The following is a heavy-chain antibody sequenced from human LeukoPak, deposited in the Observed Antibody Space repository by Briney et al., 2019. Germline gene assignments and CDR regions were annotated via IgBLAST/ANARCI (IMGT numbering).Heavy chain of an antibody. J-gene: IGHJ6*03. D-gene: IGHD5-12*01. CDR2: INPSGGST. CDR1: GYTFTSYY. V-gene: IGHV1-46*01. CDR3: ARAARAYSGYEPYYYYYYMDV. Sequence: ASVKVSCKASGYTFTSYYMHWVRQAPGQGLEWMGLINPSGGSTSYAQKFQGRVTMTRDMSTSTVYMELSSLRSEDTAVYYCARAARAYSGYEPYYYYYYMDVWGKGTTVTVSS.